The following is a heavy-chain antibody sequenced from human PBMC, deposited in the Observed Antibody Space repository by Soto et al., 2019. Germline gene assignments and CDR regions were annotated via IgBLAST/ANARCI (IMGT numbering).Heavy chain of an antibody. Sequence: GGSLRLSCAASGFTFSSYSMNWVRQDPGKGLEWVSYISSSSSTIYYADSVKGRFTISRDNAKNSLYLQMNSLRAEDTAVYYCARDWELEMEPFDYWGQGTLVTVSS. CDR2: ISSSSSTI. V-gene: IGHV3-48*01. CDR3: ARDWELEMEPFDY. D-gene: IGHD1-1*01. J-gene: IGHJ4*02. CDR1: GFTFSSYS.